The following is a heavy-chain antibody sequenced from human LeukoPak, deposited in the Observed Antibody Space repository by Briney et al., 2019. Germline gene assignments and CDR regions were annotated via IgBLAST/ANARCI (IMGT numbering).Heavy chain of an antibody. D-gene: IGHD2-21*02. V-gene: IGHV3-9*01. CDR3: AKVLGAYCGGDCPSPLDY. CDR2: ISWNSGSI. Sequence: GGSLRLSCAASGFTVSSNYMNWVRQAPGKGLEWVSGISWNSGSIGYADSVKGRFTISRDNAKNSLYLQMNSLRAEDTALYYCAKVLGAYCGGDCPSPLDYWGQGTLVTVSS. J-gene: IGHJ4*02. CDR1: GFTVSSNY.